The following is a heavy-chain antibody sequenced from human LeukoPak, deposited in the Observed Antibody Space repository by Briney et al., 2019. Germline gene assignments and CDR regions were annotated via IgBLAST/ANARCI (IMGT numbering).Heavy chain of an antibody. CDR2: ISYNGDST. CDR3: VSDRETQEQI. J-gene: IGHJ3*02. V-gene: IGHV3-64D*09. Sequence: PGGALRLSCSGSGFTFSRHNMHSGRQAPGKGLEYVSAISYNGDSTYYVDSVKGRFTISRDNSTNTLDLQMSSLRPEDTAVYYCVSDRETQEQIWGPGTLVTVSS. D-gene: IGHD1-26*01. CDR1: GFTFSRHN.